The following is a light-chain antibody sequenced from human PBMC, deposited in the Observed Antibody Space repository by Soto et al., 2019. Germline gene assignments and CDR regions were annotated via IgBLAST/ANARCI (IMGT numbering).Light chain of an antibody. J-gene: IGKJ1*01. Sequence: EIVLTQSPGTLSLSPGERATLSCRASQSVSSSYLAWYQQKPGQAPRLLIYGASSRATGIPDEFNGSGSGTDFALTISRLEPEDVGVYYCQQDGSSPPWTFGQGTKVDIK. CDR2: GAS. CDR1: QSVSSSY. V-gene: IGKV3-20*01. CDR3: QQDGSSPPWT.